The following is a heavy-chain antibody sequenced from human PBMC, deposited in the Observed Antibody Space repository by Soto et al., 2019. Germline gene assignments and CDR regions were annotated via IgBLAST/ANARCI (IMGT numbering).Heavy chain of an antibody. V-gene: IGHV5-51*01. CDR1: GYSFTSYW. CDR2: IYPGDSDT. D-gene: IGHD1-26*01. CDR3: SRAVSGSYDYYYGMDV. J-gene: IGHJ6*02. Sequence: GESLKISCKGSGYSFTSYWIGWVRQMPGKGLEWMGIIYPGDSDTRYSPSFQGQVTISADKSISTAYLQWSSLKASDTAMYYCSRAVSGSYDYYYGMDVWGQGTTVTVSS.